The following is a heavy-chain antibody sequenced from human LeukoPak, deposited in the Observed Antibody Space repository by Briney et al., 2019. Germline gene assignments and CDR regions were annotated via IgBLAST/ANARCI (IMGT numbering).Heavy chain of an antibody. CDR3: AKTGHYYDLDY. J-gene: IGHJ4*02. Sequence: GGSLRLSCAASGFIFNSYGMNWVRQAPGKGLEWLSYITADSQTIYYADSAKGRFTISRDNAVNSLYLQMDSLRAEDTALYYCAKTGHYYDLDYWGQGALVAVSS. V-gene: IGHV3-48*01. D-gene: IGHD3-16*01. CDR1: GFIFNSYG. CDR2: ITADSQTI.